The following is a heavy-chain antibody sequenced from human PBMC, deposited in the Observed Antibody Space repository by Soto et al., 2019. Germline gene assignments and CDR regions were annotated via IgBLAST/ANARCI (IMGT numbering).Heavy chain of an antibody. D-gene: IGHD3-10*01. J-gene: IGHJ6*02. CDR2: ISSRSDVI. Sequence: EVQLVESGGGLVQPGGSLRLSCAASGFSFSSYSMNWVRQAPGKGLEWISYISSRSDVIYHADSLKGRFTVSRDNAKNSLYLQMNSLGDEDSAVYYCARPGQGVLFYYAMDVWGQGTTVTVSS. CDR3: ARPGQGVLFYYAMDV. CDR1: GFSFSSYS. V-gene: IGHV3-48*02.